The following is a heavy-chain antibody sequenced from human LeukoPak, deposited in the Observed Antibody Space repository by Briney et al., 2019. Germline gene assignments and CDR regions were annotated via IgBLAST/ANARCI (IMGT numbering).Heavy chain of an antibody. J-gene: IGHJ4*02. CDR2: ITGSATTT. D-gene: IGHD6-13*01. V-gene: IGHV3-48*01. CDR3: ARKLPAAGTFDY. Sequence: GGSLRLSCATSGFTFNTFGMHWVRQAPGKGLEWVSYITGSATTTYYADSVKGRFTISRDNGKNSLYLQMNSLRAEDTAVYYCARKLPAAGTFDYWGQGTLVTVSS. CDR1: GFTFNTFG.